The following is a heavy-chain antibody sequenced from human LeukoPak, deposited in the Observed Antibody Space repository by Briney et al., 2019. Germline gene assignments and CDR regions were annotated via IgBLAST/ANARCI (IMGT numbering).Heavy chain of an antibody. CDR2: INPNSGAT. D-gene: IGHD3-22*01. J-gene: IGHJ4*02. CDR1: GYTFTGYC. V-gene: IGHV1-2*02. CDR3: VPGAVVVAPYYFDY. Sequence: GASVKVSCKTSGYTFTGYCIHWVRQAPGQGLEWMGWINPNSGATNYAQKFQGRLTLTRDTSISTAYMELSRLRSDDTAVYYCVPGAVVVAPYYFDYWGQGTLVTVSS.